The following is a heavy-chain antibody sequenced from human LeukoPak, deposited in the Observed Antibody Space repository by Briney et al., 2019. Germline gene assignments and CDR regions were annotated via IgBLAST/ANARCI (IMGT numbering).Heavy chain of an antibody. Sequence: GASVKASCKASGYTFTSYGINWVRQAPGQGLEWMGWISTYDAYTEYAQKLQGRVTMTTDTSTSTAYMEVRSLRSDDTAVCYCAIDGRGHGNTSRWYLGNWFDPWGQGTLVSVSP. CDR2: ISTYDAYT. CDR3: AIDGRGHGNTSRWYLGNWFDP. D-gene: IGHD6-13*01. CDR1: GYTFTSYG. J-gene: IGHJ5*02. V-gene: IGHV1-18*01.